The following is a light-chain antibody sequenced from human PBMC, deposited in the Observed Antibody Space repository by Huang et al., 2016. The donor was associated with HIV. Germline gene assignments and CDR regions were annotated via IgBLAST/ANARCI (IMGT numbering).Light chain of an antibody. V-gene: IGKV1-39*01. CDR1: QTISSS. CDR3: QQSYNARRT. CDR2: AAS. Sequence: DIQMTQSPSSLSASVGDRVTITCRASQTISSSLNWYQTKPGNAPKVLIYAASSSQSGVPLMYSGGGSGTDFTLIISNLQPEDSAIYYCQQSYNARRTCGQGTRVEI. J-gene: IGKJ1*01.